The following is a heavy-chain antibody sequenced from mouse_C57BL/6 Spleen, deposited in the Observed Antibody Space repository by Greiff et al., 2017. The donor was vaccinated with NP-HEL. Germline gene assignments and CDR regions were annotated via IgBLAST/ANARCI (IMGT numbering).Heavy chain of an antibody. Sequence: QVQLQQPGAELVRPGTSVKLSCKASGYTFTSYWMHWVKQRPGQGLEWIGVIDPSDSYTNYNQKFKGKATLTVDTSSSTAYMQLSSLTSEDSAVYYCARKCYDYDKGYYFDYWGQGTTLTVSS. J-gene: IGHJ2*01. CDR2: IDPSDSYT. CDR1: GYTFTSYW. CDR3: ARKCYDYDKGYYFDY. V-gene: IGHV1-59*01. D-gene: IGHD2-4*01.